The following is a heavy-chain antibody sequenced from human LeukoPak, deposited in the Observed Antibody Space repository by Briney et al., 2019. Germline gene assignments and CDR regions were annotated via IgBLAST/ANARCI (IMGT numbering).Heavy chain of an antibody. CDR2: IYYSGST. CDR3: ANAGAYYNFWSGYSGDQFDY. Sequence: SETLSLTCTVSGGSISSSSYYWGWIRQPPGKGLEWIGNIYYSGSTYYNPSLKSRLTISVDTSKNQFSLWLNSVTAADTAVYYCANAGAYYNFWSGYSGDQFDYWGQGTLVTVSS. V-gene: IGHV4-39*01. D-gene: IGHD3-3*01. CDR1: GGSISSSSYY. J-gene: IGHJ4*02.